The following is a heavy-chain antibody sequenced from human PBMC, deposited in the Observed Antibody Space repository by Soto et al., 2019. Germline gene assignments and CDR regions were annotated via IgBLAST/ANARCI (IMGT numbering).Heavy chain of an antibody. CDR3: ARVYYDSSGFYHEDH. V-gene: IGHV1-18*01. CDR2: ISADNGDT. CDR1: GYNFNNFL. J-gene: IGHJ1*01. Sequence: QVKLVQSGPEVKKPGASVMVSCQASGYNFNNFLISWVRQAPGQGPEWVGWISADNGDTNYGQKFLGRVTMTTDTSTCTAYMDLRSLRADDTAVYYCARVYYDSSGFYHEDHWGQGTLISVSS. D-gene: IGHD3-22*01.